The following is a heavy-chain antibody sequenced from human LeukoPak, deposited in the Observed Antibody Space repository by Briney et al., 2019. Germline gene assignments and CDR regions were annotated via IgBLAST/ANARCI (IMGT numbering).Heavy chain of an antibody. J-gene: IGHJ4*02. V-gene: IGHV3-33*06. CDR3: AKGVGRTSGHNPDY. CDR1: GFTFNTYG. D-gene: IGHD1-1*01. Sequence: GGSLRLSCAASGFTFNTYGMHWVRQAPGRGLERVAVIWYDGSDKYYAESVKGRFTISRDNSKNTLSLQINSLRVEDTAMYYCAKGVGRTSGHNPDYWGQGTLVTVSS. CDR2: IWYDGSDK.